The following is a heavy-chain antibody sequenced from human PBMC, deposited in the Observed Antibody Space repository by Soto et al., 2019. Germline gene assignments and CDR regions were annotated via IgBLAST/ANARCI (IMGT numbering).Heavy chain of an antibody. CDR1: GFTFSNYA. D-gene: IGHD6-19*01. CDR3: ANLYSSGGKEWFVP. V-gene: IGHV3-23*01. J-gene: IGHJ5*02. CDR2: IDHSGGST. Sequence: EVQLLESGGGLVQPGGYLRLSCAASGFTFSNYAMSWVRQAPGKGLEWVSGIDHSGGSTYYADSVKGRFTISRDNSKNTLYLQMKSLRTEDTAVYYCANLYSSGGKEWFVPLGQGTLVTVSS.